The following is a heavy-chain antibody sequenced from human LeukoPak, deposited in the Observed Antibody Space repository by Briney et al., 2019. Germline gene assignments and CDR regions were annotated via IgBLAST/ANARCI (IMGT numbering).Heavy chain of an antibody. J-gene: IGHJ5*02. CDR2: IYHSGST. V-gene: IGHV4-39*07. CDR3: ARDSSAVAGNWFDP. CDR1: GGSISSSSYY. Sequence: SETLSLTCTVSGGSISSSSYYWGWIRQPPGKGLEWIGSIYHSGSTYYNPSLKSRVTISVDTSKNQFSLKLSSVTAADTAVYYCARDSSAVAGNWFDPWGQGTLVTVSS. D-gene: IGHD6-19*01.